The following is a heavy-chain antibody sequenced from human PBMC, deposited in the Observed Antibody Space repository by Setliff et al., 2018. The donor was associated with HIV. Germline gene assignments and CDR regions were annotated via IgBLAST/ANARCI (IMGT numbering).Heavy chain of an antibody. CDR1: GFTFSSYT. J-gene: IGHJ3*02. CDR3: VKDRTYMAFDI. D-gene: IGHD1-20*01. CDR2: IYDSGDRT. Sequence: PGGSLRLSCAASGFTFSSYTMSWVRQAPGKGLEWVSGIYDSGDRTYYADSVKGRFTISRDNSKNTLYLQMNSLRAADTAVYYCVKDRTYMAFDIWGQGTMVTVSS. V-gene: IGHV3-23*01.